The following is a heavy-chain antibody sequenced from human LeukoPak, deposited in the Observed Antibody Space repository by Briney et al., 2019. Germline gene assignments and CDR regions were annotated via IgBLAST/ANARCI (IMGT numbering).Heavy chain of an antibody. CDR2: IRSKANSYAT. CDR1: GFSFSGST. V-gene: IGHV3-73*01. D-gene: IGHD2-2*01. Sequence: PGGSLKLSCAASGFSFSGSTMHWVRQASGKGLEWVGRIRSKANSYATAYGVSVKGRFTISRDDSKNTAYLQMNSLQIEDTAVYYCTSSVSSTSDQWDQGTLVTVSS. J-gene: IGHJ4*02. CDR3: TSSVSSTSDQ.